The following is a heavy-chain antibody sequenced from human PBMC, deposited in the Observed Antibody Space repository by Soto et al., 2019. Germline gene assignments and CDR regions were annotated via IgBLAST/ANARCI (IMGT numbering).Heavy chain of an antibody. Sequence: PLQESRPGLVKPSGTLSLPCAVTGGSVTPNYWWGWVRQSPVTGLEWIGDMSHSGPTNYRPSLNSRFILSVDTSKMPFPLELKSVTSADTAVYFCGMSRGWYTIHSWGQGTLVTVSS. D-gene: IGHD6-19*01. CDR2: MSHSGPT. J-gene: IGHJ4*02. CDR3: GMSRGWYTIHS. V-gene: IGHV4-4*02. CDR1: GGSVTPNYW.